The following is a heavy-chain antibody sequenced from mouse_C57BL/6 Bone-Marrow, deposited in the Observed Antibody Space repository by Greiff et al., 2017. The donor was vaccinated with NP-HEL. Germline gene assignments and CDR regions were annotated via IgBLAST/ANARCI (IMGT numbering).Heavy chain of an antibody. D-gene: IGHD4-1*01. CDR2: INPYNGGT. CDR3: ARPNNWDVKYWYFDV. CDR1: GYTFTDYY. V-gene: IGHV1-19*01. J-gene: IGHJ1*03. Sequence: EVKLQQSGPVLVKPGASVKMSCKASGYTFTDYYMNWVKQSHGKSLEWIGVINPYNGGTSYNQKFKGKATLTVDKSSSTAYMELNSLTSEDSAVYYCARPNNWDVKYWYFDVWGTGTTVTVSS.